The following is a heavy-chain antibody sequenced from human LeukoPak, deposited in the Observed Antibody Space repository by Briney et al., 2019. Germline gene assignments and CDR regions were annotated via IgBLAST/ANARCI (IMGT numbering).Heavy chain of an antibody. Sequence: GASVKVSCKASGYTFTSSDINWVRQATGQGLEWMGWMNPNSGNTGYAQKFQGRVTMTRNTSISTAYMELSSLRSEDTAVYYCARGRLKGESLQNWGQGTLVTVSS. CDR3: ARGRLKGESLQN. J-gene: IGHJ4*02. V-gene: IGHV1-8*01. CDR2: MNPNSGNT. D-gene: IGHD3-10*01. CDR1: GYTFTSSD.